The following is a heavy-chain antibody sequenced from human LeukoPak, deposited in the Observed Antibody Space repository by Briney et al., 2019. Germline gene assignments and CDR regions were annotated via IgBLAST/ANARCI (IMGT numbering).Heavy chain of an antibody. CDR1: GYTFTIYD. CDR2: ISPSGGST. Sequence: ASVKVSFKASGYTFTIYDINWVRQATGQGLEWMGVISPSGGSTTYAQKFQGRVTLTRDMSTSTDYLELSSLRSEDTAVYYCARDNSVRDEAWWFNPWGQGTLVTVSS. CDR3: ARDNSVRDEAWWFNP. V-gene: IGHV1-46*01. D-gene: IGHD5-24*01. J-gene: IGHJ5*02.